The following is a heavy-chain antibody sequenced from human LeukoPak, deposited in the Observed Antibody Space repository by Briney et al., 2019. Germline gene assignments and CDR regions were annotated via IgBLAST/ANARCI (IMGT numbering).Heavy chain of an antibody. CDR2: ITDTGGLT. J-gene: IGHJ4*02. CDR3: ATGQQLVDY. CDR1: GFTFSTYA. Sequence: EGSPRLSCVASGFTFSTYAMSWVRQAPGKGLQWVSTITDTGGLTYYPDSVKGRFTISRDNSKNTLYLQMNSLRAEDTAVYYCATGQQLVDYWGQGTLVTVSS. V-gene: IGHV3-23*01. D-gene: IGHD6-13*01.